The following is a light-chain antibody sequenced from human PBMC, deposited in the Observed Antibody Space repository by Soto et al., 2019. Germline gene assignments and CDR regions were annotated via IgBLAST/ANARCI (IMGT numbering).Light chain of an antibody. CDR2: GAS. CDR1: QRVGND. V-gene: IGKV3-15*01. CDR3: QQYNNWPLT. Sequence: EIVLTQSPATLSVSPGQGATLSCRASQRVGNDLARYQQKPGQAPRLLIYGASTRATAIPARFSGSGSGTEFTLTISSLQSEDSAVYYCQQYNNWPLTFGGGTKVDIK. J-gene: IGKJ4*01.